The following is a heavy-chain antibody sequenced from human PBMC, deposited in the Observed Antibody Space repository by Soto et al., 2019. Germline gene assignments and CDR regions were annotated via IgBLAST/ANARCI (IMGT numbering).Heavy chain of an antibody. CDR3: ARLMFYVFWSCFSSPPPVYHDGMDV. Sequence: GASVKVSCKASGYTFTSYGISWVRQAPGQGLEWMGWISAYNGNTNYAQKLQGRVTMTTDTSTSTAYMELRSLRSDDTAVYYCARLMFYVFWSCFSSPPPVYHDGMDVWGQGTTVTVSS. CDR2: ISAYNGNT. J-gene: IGHJ6*02. CDR1: GYTFTSYG. D-gene: IGHD3-3*01. V-gene: IGHV1-18*01.